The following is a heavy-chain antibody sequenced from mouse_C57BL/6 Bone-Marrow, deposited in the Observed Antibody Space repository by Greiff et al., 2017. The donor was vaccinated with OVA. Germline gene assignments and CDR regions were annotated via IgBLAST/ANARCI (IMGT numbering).Heavy chain of an antibody. CDR1: GFTFSDYG. CDR3: ARRGNWDGYYAVDY. V-gene: IGHV5-17*01. J-gene: IGHJ4*01. CDR2: ISSGSSTV. Sequence: EVKLMESGGGLVKPGGSLKLSCAASGFTFSDYGMHWVRQAPEKGLEWVAYISSGSSTVYYADTVKGRFTISRDNAKNTLFLQMTSLRSEDTAMYYCARRGNWDGYYAVDYWGQGTSVTVSS. D-gene: IGHD4-1*01.